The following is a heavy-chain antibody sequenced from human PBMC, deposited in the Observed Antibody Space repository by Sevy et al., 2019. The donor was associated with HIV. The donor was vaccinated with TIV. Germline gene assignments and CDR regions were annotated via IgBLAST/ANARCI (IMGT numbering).Heavy chain of an antibody. D-gene: IGHD2-2*01. V-gene: IGHV4-34*01. CDR3: ARSPPVVVVPGAPSWFDP. CDR1: DGSFSGYY. Sequence: SETLSLTCAVHDGSFSGYYWNWIRQLPGKGLEWIGEINESGITYYNPSLKSRVTISVDTSKNQFSLKLNSVTAVDSAVYLCARSPPVVVVPGAPSWFDPWGQGTLVTVSS. CDR2: INESGIT. J-gene: IGHJ5*02.